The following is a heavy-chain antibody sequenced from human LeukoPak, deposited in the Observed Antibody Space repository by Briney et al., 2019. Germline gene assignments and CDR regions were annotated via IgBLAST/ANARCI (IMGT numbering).Heavy chain of an antibody. V-gene: IGHV1-2*06. CDR3: ARVPDTAMAGNY. J-gene: IGHJ4*02. Sequence: ASVKVSCKASGYTFTGYYMHWVRQAPGQGLEWMGRINPNSGGTNYAQKFQDRVIMTRDTSIRTAYMDLSSLRSDDTAVYYCARVPDTAMAGNYWGQGTLVTVSS. CDR1: GYTFTGYY. D-gene: IGHD5-18*01. CDR2: INPNSGGT.